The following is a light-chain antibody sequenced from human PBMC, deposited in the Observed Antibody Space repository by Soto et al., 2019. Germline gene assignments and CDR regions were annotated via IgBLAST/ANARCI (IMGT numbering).Light chain of an antibody. CDR1: QSVSSSY. J-gene: IGKJ4*01. CDR3: QQYDGSPLT. CDR2: GAS. V-gene: IGKV3-20*01. Sequence: EIVLTQSPGTLSLSPGERATLSCTASQSVSSSYLAWYQQKPGQAPRLLIYGASSRATGIPDRFSGSGSGTDFTLTISRLEPEDFAVYYCQQYDGSPLTFGGGTKVEIK.